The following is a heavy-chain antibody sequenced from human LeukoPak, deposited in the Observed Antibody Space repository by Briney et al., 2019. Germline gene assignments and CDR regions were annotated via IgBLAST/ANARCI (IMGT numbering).Heavy chain of an antibody. V-gene: IGHV3-11*01. CDR2: ISSGGSTI. CDR1: GFSFSDYH. J-gene: IGHJ6*02. Sequence: GGSLRLSCAASGFSFSDYHMTWIRQAPRKGLEWVSYISSGGSTIYYADSVKGRFTISRDNAKNSLYLQMNSLRAEDTAVYYCAKYSSSWSDDYYYGMDVWGQGTTVTVSS. D-gene: IGHD6-13*01. CDR3: AKYSSSWSDDYYYGMDV.